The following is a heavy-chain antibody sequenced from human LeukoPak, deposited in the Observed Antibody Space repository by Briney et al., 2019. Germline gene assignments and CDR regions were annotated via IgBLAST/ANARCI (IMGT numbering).Heavy chain of an antibody. CDR3: AREIGGILVFDY. D-gene: IGHD5-18*01. CDR1: GYTSIGSL. V-gene: IGHV1-2*02. CDR2: INPNSGDS. J-gene: IGHJ4*02. Sequence: ASVRVSCKASGYTSIGSLMHWVRPAPGQGLEWMGWINPNSGDSHHAQKFQGRVTMTRDTSISTAYMELSRLRSDDTAVYYCAREIGGILVFDYWGQGTLVTVSS.